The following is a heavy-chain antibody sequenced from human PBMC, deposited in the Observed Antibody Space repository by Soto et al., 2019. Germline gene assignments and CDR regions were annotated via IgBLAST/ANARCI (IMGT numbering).Heavy chain of an antibody. CDR3: ACTYYYDSSGYPEYFQH. V-gene: IGHV4-30-2*01. CDR2: IYHSGST. CDR1: GGSISSGGYS. D-gene: IGHD3-22*01. Sequence: SETLSLTCAVSGGSISSGGYSWSWIRQPPGKGLEWIGYIYHSGSTYYNPSLRSRVTISVDRSKNQFSLKLSSVTAADTAVYYCACTYYYDSSGYPEYFQHWGQGTLVTVSS. J-gene: IGHJ1*01.